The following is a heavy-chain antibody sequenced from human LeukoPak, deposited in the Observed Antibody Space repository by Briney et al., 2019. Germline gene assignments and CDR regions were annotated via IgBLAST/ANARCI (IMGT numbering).Heavy chain of an antibody. CDR2: IYTSGST. CDR3: ARGRYQLLWGAYYYYYMDV. CDR1: GGSISSYY. D-gene: IGHD2-2*01. J-gene: IGHJ6*03. Sequence: SETLSLTCTVSGGSISSYYWSWIRQPAGKGLEWIGRIYTSGSTNYNPSLKSRVTMSVDTSKNQFSLKLSSVTAADTAVYYCARGRYQLLWGAYYYYYMDVWGKGTTVTISS. V-gene: IGHV4-4*07.